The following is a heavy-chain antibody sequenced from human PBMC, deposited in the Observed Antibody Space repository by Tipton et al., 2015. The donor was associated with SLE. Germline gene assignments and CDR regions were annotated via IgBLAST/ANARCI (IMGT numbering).Heavy chain of an antibody. CDR1: GGSISSGGYS. Sequence: TLSLTCAVYGGSISSGGYSWSWIRQPPGKGLEWIGYIYHSGSTYYNPSLKSRVTISVDRSKNQFSLKLSSVTAADTAVYYCARGGYYYGSGSYYYFDYWGQGTLVTVSS. D-gene: IGHD3-10*01. V-gene: IGHV4-30-2*01. J-gene: IGHJ4*02. CDR2: IYHSGST. CDR3: ARGGYYYGSGSYYYFDY.